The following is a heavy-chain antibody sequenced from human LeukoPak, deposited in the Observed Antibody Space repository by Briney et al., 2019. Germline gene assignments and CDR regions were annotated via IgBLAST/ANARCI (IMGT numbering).Heavy chain of an antibody. CDR1: GYTFTSYY. J-gene: IGHJ4*02. CDR3: ARDSYGSGSYYRSKTYYFDY. Sequence: ASVKVSCKASGYTFTSYYMNWVRQAPGQGLECMGIINPSGGSTSYAQKFQGRVTMTRDTSTSTVYMELSSLRFEDTAVYHCARDSYGSGSYYRSKTYYFDYWGQGTLVTVSS. D-gene: IGHD3-10*01. V-gene: IGHV1-46*01. CDR2: INPSGGST.